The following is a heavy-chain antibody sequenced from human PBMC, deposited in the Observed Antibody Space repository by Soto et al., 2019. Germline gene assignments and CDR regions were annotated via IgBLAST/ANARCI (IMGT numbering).Heavy chain of an antibody. V-gene: IGHV4-61*03. J-gene: IGHJ6*02. Sequence: QVQLQESGPGLVKPSETLSLTCTVSGDSVTSGSIYWSWIRQPPGKGLEWIGYVHYTGSTNYNPSLKCRVVISVDTSKNHFSLTLSSVTAADTAVYYCARDRGNFGVVLADFYQYGMDVWGQGTTVTVSS. CDR1: GDSVTSGSIY. CDR3: ARDRGNFGVVLADFYQYGMDV. CDR2: VHYTGST. D-gene: IGHD3-3*01.